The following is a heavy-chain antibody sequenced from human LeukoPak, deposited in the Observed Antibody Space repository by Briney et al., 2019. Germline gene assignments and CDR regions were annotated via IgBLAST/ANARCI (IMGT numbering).Heavy chain of an antibody. Sequence: SGGSLRLSCAASEFTFSSYSMNWVRQAPGKGLEWVSSISSSSSYIYYADSVKGRFTISRDNAKNSLYLQMNSLRAEDTAVYYCARDEKKWQPAGWGQGTLVTVSS. D-gene: IGHD5-24*01. J-gene: IGHJ4*02. CDR1: EFTFSSYS. V-gene: IGHV3-21*01. CDR2: ISSSSSYI. CDR3: ARDEKKWQPAG.